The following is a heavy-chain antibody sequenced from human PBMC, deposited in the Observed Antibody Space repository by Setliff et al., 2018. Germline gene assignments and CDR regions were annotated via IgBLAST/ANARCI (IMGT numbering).Heavy chain of an antibody. V-gene: IGHV4-34*01. CDR1: GGSFSGYY. CDR3: ATHCTNEVCYKAWFDP. CDR2: IHHSGYT. D-gene: IGHD2-8*01. J-gene: IGHJ5*02. Sequence: PSETLSLTCAVYGGSFSGYYWSWIRQPPGKGLEWIGQIHHSGYTNYNPSLKSRVTISIDTSRNRFSLKLSSVTAADTAVYYCATHCTNEVCYKAWFDPWGQGTLVTVSS.